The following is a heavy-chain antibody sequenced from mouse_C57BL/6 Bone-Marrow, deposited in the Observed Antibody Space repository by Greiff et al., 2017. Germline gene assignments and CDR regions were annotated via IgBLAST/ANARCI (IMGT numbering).Heavy chain of an antibody. CDR2: IHPGSGST. J-gene: IGHJ2*01. V-gene: IGHV1-55*01. CDR1: GYSFTSYW. D-gene: IGHD2-4*01. Sequence: VQLQQPGAELVKPGASVKMSCKASGYSFTSYWITWVKQRPGQGLEWIGDIHPGSGSTNYNEKFKSKATLTVDTSSSTAYMQLSSLTSEDSAVYYCASGSYDYILDYWGQGTTLTVSS. CDR3: ASGSYDYILDY.